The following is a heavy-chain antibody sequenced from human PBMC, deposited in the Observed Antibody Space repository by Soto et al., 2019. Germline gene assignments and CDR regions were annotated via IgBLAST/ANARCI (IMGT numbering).Heavy chain of an antibody. CDR2: IYHSGST. Sequence: QVQLQESGPGLVKPSGTLSLTCAVSSGSITTRDWWSGVRQPPGKGLEWIGEIYHSGSTNYKSSLKSRVTTSVDKSKKQFSLKLSSVTAADTAVYYCARLHLGESSLYKGNWFDPWGQGTLVTVSS. J-gene: IGHJ5*02. D-gene: IGHD3-16*02. V-gene: IGHV4-4*02. CDR1: SGSITTRDW. CDR3: ARLHLGESSLYKGNWFDP.